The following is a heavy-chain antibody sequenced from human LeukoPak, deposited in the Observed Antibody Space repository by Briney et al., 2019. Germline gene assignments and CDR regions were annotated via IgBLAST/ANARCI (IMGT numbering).Heavy chain of an antibody. CDR1: GYTFTSYG. CDR3: ATALRFLEWSPSTAFDI. J-gene: IGHJ3*02. V-gene: IGHV1-18*01. D-gene: IGHD3-3*01. Sequence: ASVKVSCKASGYTFTSYGISWVRQAPGQGLEWMGWISAYNGNTNYAQKLQGRVTMTTDTSTSTAYMELRSLRSDDTAVYYCATALRFLEWSPSTAFDIWGQGTMVTVSS. CDR2: ISAYNGNT.